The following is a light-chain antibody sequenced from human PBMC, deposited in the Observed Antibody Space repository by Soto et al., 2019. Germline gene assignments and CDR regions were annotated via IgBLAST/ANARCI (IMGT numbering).Light chain of an antibody. J-gene: IGKJ1*01. CDR2: WAA. V-gene: IGKV4-1*01. Sequence: DIVMTQSPDSLAVSLGERATINCKSSQSLLLTSSNEHCLAWYQQRPGQPPRLLIYWAATRQSGVPDRFSGSGSGTDFTLTISSLQAEDVAVYYCQQCYSPPWTFGQGTKVEIK. CDR1: QSLLLTSSNEHC. CDR3: QQCYSPPWT.